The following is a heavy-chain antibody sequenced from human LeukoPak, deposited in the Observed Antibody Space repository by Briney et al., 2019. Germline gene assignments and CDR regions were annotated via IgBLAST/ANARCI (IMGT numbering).Heavy chain of an antibody. J-gene: IGHJ4*02. CDR2: IFHSGNT. V-gene: IGHV4-61*01. CDR1: GVSVSCGNFY. CDR3: AAWAVDCYGYYFDY. Sequence: SETLTLTCTVSGVSVSCGNFYWSWIRQPPGKGLEWIGYIFHSGNTNYNPSLKSRVTMSVDTSKSQFSLKLSSVTAADTAVYYCAAWAVDCYGYYFDYWGQGTLVTVSS. D-gene: IGHD2-21*02.